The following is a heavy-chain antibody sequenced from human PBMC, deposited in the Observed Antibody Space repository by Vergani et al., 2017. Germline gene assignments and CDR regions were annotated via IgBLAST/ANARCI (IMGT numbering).Heavy chain of an antibody. V-gene: IGHV5-51*01. CDR2: IYPGDSDT. J-gene: IGHJ4*02. CDR1: GYSFTSYW. CDR3: GRIMWDIVVVWDYFDY. Sequence: EVQLVQSGAEVKKPGESLKISCKGSGYSFTSYWIGWVRQMPGKGLGWMGIIYPGDSDTRYSPSFQGQVPMSAEQSISTAYLQWSSLKASDTAMYYCGRIMWDIVVVWDYFDYWGQGTLVTVSS. D-gene: IGHD2-15*01.